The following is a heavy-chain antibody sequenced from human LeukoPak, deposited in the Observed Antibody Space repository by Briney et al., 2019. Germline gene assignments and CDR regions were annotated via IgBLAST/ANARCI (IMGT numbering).Heavy chain of an antibody. J-gene: IGHJ4*02. V-gene: IGHV4-39*07. CDR2: IYYSGST. D-gene: IGHD3-10*01. CDR1: GGSISSYY. CDR3: ARDDRGVGGYYFDY. Sequence: NPSETLFLTCTVSGGSISSYYWGWIRQPPGKGLEWIGSIYYSGSTYYNPSLKSRVTISVDTSKNQFSLKLSSVTAADTAVYYCARDDRGVGGYYFDYWGQGTLVTVSS.